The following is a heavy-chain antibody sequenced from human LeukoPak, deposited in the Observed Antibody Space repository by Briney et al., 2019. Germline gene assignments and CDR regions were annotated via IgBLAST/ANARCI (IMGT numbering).Heavy chain of an antibody. Sequence: PSETLSLTCAVYGGSFSGYYWSWIRQPPGKGLEWIGEINHSGSTNYNPSLKSRVTISVDTSKNQLSLKLSSVTAADTAVYYCARVATRRWFDPWGQGTLVTVSS. J-gene: IGHJ5*02. V-gene: IGHV4-34*01. CDR2: INHSGST. CDR3: ARVATRRWFDP. CDR1: GGSFSGYY. D-gene: IGHD1-26*01.